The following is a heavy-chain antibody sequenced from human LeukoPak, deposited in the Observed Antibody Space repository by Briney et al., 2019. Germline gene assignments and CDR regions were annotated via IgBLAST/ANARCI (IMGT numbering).Heavy chain of an antibody. Sequence: PGGSLRLSCTASGFTFGSYAMSWVRQAPGKGLEWVSSISGGSEDTYYADSLKGRFTISRDNSKRTLNLQLNRLRAEDTAVYYCARTIAQYSNSWLYFYYGLDVWGQGTTVTVSS. CDR3: ARTIAQYSNSWLYFYYGLDV. D-gene: IGHD6-13*01. CDR1: GFTFGSYA. V-gene: IGHV3-23*01. J-gene: IGHJ6*02. CDR2: ISGGSEDT.